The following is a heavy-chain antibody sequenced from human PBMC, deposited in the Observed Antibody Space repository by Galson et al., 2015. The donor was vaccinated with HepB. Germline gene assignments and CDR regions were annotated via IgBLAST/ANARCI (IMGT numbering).Heavy chain of an antibody. CDR2: IIPIFGTA. Sequence: SVKVSCKASGGTFSSYAISWVRQAPGQGLEWMGGIIPIFGTANYAQKFQGRVTITADESTSTAYMELSSLRSEDTAVYYCAKGESYRITMVRGVIIEAPYYYYYYMDVWGKGTTVTVSS. V-gene: IGHV1-69*13. CDR1: GGTFSSYA. J-gene: IGHJ6*03. CDR3: AKGESYRITMVRGVIIEAPYYYYYYMDV. D-gene: IGHD3-10*01.